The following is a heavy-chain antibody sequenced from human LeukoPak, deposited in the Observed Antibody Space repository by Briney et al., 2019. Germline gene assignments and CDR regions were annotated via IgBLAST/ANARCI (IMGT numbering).Heavy chain of an antibody. CDR2: IYYSGST. J-gene: IGHJ5*02. V-gene: IGHV4-59*01. Sequence: SETLSLTCTVSGGSISSYYWSWIRQPPGKGLEWIGYIYYSGSTNYNPSLKSRVTISVDTSKNQISLKVRSVTAADTAVYYCARTTEDCSSTSCYQYWFDPWGQGTLVTVSS. D-gene: IGHD2-2*01. CDR3: ARTTEDCSSTSCYQYWFDP. CDR1: GGSISSYY.